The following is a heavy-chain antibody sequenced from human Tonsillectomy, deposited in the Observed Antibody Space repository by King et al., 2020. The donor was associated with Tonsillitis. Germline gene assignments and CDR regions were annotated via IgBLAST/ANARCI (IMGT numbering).Heavy chain of an antibody. CDR2: ITWNSGTI. Sequence: VQLVESGGGLVQPGRSLRLSCAASGFTFDDYAMHWVRQAPGKGLEWVSGITWNSGTIVYADSVKGRFTISRDNAKSSLYLQINSLRAEDTALYYCAKDRDYGAADSFFGMYVWGQGTTVTV. CDR1: GFTFDDYA. D-gene: IGHD4/OR15-4a*01. V-gene: IGHV3-9*01. J-gene: IGHJ6*02. CDR3: AKDRDYGAADSFFGMYV.